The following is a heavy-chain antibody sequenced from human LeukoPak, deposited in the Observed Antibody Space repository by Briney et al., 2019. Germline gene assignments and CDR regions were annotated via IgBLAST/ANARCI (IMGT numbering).Heavy chain of an antibody. J-gene: IGHJ6*03. CDR3: ARGSRCSGGSCYAYYYYYMDV. D-gene: IGHD2-15*01. CDR2: INHSGST. V-gene: IGHV4-34*01. Sequence: SETLSLTCAVYGGSFSGYYWSWIRQPPGKGLEWIGEINHSGSTNYNPSLKSRVTISVDTSKNQFSLKLSSVTAADTAVYYCARGSRCSGGSCYAYYYYYMDVWGKGTTVTVSS. CDR1: GGSFSGYY.